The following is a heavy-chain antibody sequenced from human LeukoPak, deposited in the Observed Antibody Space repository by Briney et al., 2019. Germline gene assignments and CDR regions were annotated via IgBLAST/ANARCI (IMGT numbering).Heavy chain of an antibody. D-gene: IGHD3-16*01. CDR1: GFSFSDYY. CDR2: ISSSASTI. CDR3: TREGVGGFDT. V-gene: IGHV3-11*01. J-gene: IGHJ3*02. Sequence: GGSLRLSCAASGFSFSDYYMSWIRQAPGKGLEWVSSISSSASTIYYADPVKGRFTISRDNAKNSLYLQMNSLRAEDTAVYYCTREGVGGFDTWGQGAMVTVSS.